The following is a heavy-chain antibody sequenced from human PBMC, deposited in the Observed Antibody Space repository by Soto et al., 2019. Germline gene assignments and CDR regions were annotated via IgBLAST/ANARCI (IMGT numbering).Heavy chain of an antibody. V-gene: IGHV1-18*01. Sequence: QGQLVQSGAEVKKPGASVKVSCKASGYTFTAYDISWVRQAPGQGLEWMGWISVDNGNTKYVESLQGRVTMTTDTYSSKTYLEVRSVRSDDPAGYCCAGTSVSNYNWFEPWGQGTRVAVSS. CDR2: ISVDNGNT. CDR3: AGTSVSNYNWFEP. CDR1: GYTFTAYD. D-gene: IGHD4-4*01. J-gene: IGHJ5*02.